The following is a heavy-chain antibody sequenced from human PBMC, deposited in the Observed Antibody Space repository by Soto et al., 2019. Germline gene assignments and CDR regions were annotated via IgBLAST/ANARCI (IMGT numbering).Heavy chain of an antibody. J-gene: IGHJ5*02. CDR3: ARDKAAVAGGDNWFDP. V-gene: IGHV1-69*12. CDR1: GGTFSSYA. Sequence: QVQLVQSGAEVKKPGSSVKVSCKASGGTFSSYAISWVRQAPGQGLEWMGGIIPIFGTANYARKFQGRVTITADESTSTAYMELSSLRSEDTAVYYCARDKAAVAGGDNWFDPWGQGTLVTVSS. CDR2: IIPIFGTA. D-gene: IGHD6-19*01.